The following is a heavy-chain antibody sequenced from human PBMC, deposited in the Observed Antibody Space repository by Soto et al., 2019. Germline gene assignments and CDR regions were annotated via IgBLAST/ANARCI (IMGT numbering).Heavy chain of an antibody. D-gene: IGHD6-6*01. CDR3: ARSHSSSLLVYYFDY. Sequence: EVQLVESGGGLVQPGGSLRLSCAASGFTFSSYSMNWVRQAPGKGLEWVSYISSSSSTIYYADSVKGRFTISRDNAKSSLYLQMNSLRDEDTAVYYCARSHSSSLLVYYFDYWGQGTLVTVSS. CDR1: GFTFSSYS. J-gene: IGHJ4*02. CDR2: ISSSSSTI. V-gene: IGHV3-48*02.